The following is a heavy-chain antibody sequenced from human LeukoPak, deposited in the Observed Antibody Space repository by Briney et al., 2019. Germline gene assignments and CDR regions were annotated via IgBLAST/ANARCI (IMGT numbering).Heavy chain of an antibody. J-gene: IGHJ3*02. CDR3: ARTAYCGGDCYDAFDI. D-gene: IGHD2-21*02. V-gene: IGHV1-69*06. CDR2: IIPIFGTA. Sequence: SVKVSCKASRGTFSSYAISWVRQAPGQGLDWMGRIIPIFGTANYAQKFQGRVTITADKSTTTAYMELSSLRSEDTAVYYCARTAYCGGDCYDAFDIWGQGTMVTVSS. CDR1: RGTFSSYA.